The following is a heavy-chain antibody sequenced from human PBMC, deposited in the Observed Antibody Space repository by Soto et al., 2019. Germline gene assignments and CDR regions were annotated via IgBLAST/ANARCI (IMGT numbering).Heavy chain of an antibody. V-gene: IGHV1-3*01. J-gene: IGHJ4*02. CDR2: IHAGNGKT. CDR3: AAWAGDIGSNKMFQGPLDF. Sequence: ASVKVSCKASGYTFTSRGMHWVRQAPGQRLEYMGWIHAGNGKTEYSQKFQGRLIITTDTSATTGFMELSSLRSEDTAIYYCAAWAGDIGSNKMFQGPLDFWGQGTPVTVSS. D-gene: IGHD3-16*01. CDR1: GYTFTSRG.